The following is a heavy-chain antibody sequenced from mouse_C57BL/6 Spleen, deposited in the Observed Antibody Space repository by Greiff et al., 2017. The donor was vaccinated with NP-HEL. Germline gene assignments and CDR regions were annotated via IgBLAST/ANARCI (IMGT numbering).Heavy chain of an antibody. J-gene: IGHJ3*01. CDR2: ISGGGGNT. CDR3: ARQYDGYYPWFAY. Sequence: EVHLVESGGGLVKPGGSLKLSCAASGFTFSSYTMSWVRQTPEKRLEWVATISGGGGNTYYPDSVKGRFTISRDNAKNTLYLQMSSLRSEDTALYYCARQYDGYYPWFAYWGQGTLVTVSA. D-gene: IGHD2-3*01. V-gene: IGHV5-9*01. CDR1: GFTFSSYT.